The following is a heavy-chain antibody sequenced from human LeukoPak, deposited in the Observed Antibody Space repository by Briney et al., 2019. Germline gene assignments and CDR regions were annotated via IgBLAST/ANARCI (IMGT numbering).Heavy chain of an antibody. Sequence: PGGSLRLSCVGSGFIFSNAWMSWVRQAPGKGLECVGRIKTETDGWTTDYAAPVKGRFTISRDDSKNTLYLQMNSLKTEDTAVYYCTTPQLWLRGALGYWGQGTLVTVTS. CDR2: IKTETDGWTT. D-gene: IGHD5-18*01. CDR3: TTPQLWLRGALGY. J-gene: IGHJ4*02. CDR1: GFIFSNAW. V-gene: IGHV3-15*01.